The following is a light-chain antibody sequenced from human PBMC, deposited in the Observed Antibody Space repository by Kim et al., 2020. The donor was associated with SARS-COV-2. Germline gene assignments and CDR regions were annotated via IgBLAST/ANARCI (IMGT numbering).Light chain of an antibody. CDR2: FDS. J-gene: IGLJ3*02. V-gene: IGLV3-21*01. Sequence: SYELTQPPSLSVAPGKTATITCGGNNIGTKSVHWYQQKPGQAPILVIFFDSDRPSVIPERFSGSNSGNTAALTTSRVEAGDEADYFCQVWDSASDQWVFG. CDR3: QVWDSASDQWV. CDR1: NIGTKS.